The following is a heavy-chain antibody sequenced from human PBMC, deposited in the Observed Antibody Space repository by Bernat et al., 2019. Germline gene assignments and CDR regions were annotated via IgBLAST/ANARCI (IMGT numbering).Heavy chain of an antibody. CDR1: GFTFSSYG. J-gene: IGHJ4*02. CDR3: ARDRHSHFDY. V-gene: IGHV3-33*01. D-gene: IGHD2-21*01. Sequence: QVQLVESGGGVVQPGRSLRLSCAASGFTFSSYGMHWVRQAPGKGLEWVAVIWYDGSNKYYADSVKGRFTISGDNSKNTLYLQMNSLRAEDTAVYYCARDRHSHFDYWGQGTLVTVSS. CDR2: IWYDGSNK.